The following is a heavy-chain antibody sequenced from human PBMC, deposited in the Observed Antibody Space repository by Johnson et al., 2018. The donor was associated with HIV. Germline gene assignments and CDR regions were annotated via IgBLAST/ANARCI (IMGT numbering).Heavy chain of an antibody. CDR1: GFTFRSYG. D-gene: IGHD3-3*01. Sequence: QVQLVESGGGVVQPGGSLRLSCAASGFTFRSYGMHWVRQAPGKGLEWVPSIRYDGNNKYYSDPVQGRFTISSDNSKNTLYLHMNNLTAEDTAVYHCAKGYYDSSFGLDMWGQGTMVIVSS. CDR3: AKGYYDSSFGLDM. V-gene: IGHV3-30*02. J-gene: IGHJ3*02. CDR2: IRYDGNNK.